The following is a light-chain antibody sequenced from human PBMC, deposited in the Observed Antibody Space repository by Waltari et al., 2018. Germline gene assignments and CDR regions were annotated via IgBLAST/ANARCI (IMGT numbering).Light chain of an antibody. CDR2: AAS. V-gene: IGKV1-39*01. J-gene: IGKJ4*01. CDR1: QSISGY. Sequence: DIQITQSPSSLSASVGDRVHLTCRASQSISGYLNWYQQKPGKAPSLLIFAASSLQSGAPPRFSGSGSGTDFTLTISNLQPEDYATYYCQQSYIMPLTFGGGTKVEIK. CDR3: QQSYIMPLT.